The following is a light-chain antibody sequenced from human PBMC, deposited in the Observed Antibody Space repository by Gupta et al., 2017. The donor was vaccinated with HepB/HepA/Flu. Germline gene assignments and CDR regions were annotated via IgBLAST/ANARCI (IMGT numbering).Light chain of an antibody. J-gene: IGLJ2*01. CDR2: DVT. CDR1: SSDVGGYNY. Sequence: QSALTQPASVSGSPGQSIAISCTGTSSDVGGYNYVSWYQQHPGKAPKVIIYDVTNRPSGVSNRFSGSKSGNTASLTISGLQAEDEADYYCSSYTSSRTVVFGGGTKLTV. CDR3: SSYTSSRTVV. V-gene: IGLV2-14*01.